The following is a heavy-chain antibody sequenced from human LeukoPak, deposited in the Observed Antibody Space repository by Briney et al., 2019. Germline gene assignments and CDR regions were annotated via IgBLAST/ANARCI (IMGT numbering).Heavy chain of an antibody. Sequence: GGSLRLSCAASGFTFSSYGMSWVRQAPGKGLEWVSAISGSGGSTYYADSVKGRFTISRDNAKNSLYLQMNSLRAEDTAVYYCAREPNGEYSSSWYGAFDIWGQGTMVTVSS. CDR1: GFTFSSYG. CDR3: AREPNGEYSSSWYGAFDI. J-gene: IGHJ3*02. CDR2: ISGSGGST. V-gene: IGHV3-23*01. D-gene: IGHD6-13*01.